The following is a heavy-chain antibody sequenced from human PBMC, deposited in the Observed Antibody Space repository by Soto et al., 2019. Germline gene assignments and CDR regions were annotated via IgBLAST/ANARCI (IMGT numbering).Heavy chain of an antibody. CDR2: IYYSGST. J-gene: IGHJ4*02. CDR1: GGSISSYY. D-gene: IGHD4-4*01. CDR3: AKQWSTVMPFDY. V-gene: IGHV4-59*08. Sequence: LSLTCTVSGGSISSYYWSWIRQPPGKGLEWIGYIYYSGSTNYNPSLKSRVTISVDTSKNQFSLKLSSVTAADTAVYYCAKQWSTVMPFDYWGQGTLVTVSS.